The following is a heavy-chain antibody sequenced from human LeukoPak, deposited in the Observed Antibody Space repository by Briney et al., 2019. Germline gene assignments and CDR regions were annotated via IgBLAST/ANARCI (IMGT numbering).Heavy chain of an antibody. CDR2: INLPVTEH. J-gene: IGHJ4*02. V-gene: IGHV3-7*01. D-gene: IGHD3-16*02. CDR1: GFNFNIYW. CDR3: ARDESIEYESNGYLDY. Sequence: GGSLRLSCAASGFNFNIYWMSWVREAPGKGLEWVANINLPVTEHNTVHSVKGRVTISRDNAKDSLYLQMNDLSAEDTAMYYCARDESIEYESNGYLDYWGQGTLVTVSS.